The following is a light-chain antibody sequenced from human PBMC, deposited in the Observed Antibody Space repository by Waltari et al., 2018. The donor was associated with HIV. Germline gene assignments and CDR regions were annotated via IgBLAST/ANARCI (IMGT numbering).Light chain of an antibody. V-gene: IGLV2-23*02. Sequence: QSALTQPAPVSGSPGQSITISCTGTSRDVGSYNLVSWYQQHPGKAPKLMIYEVSKRPSGVSNRFSGSKSGNTASLTISGLQAEDEADYYCCSYAGSSTYVFGGGTKLTVL. CDR3: CSYAGSSTYV. CDR1: SRDVGSYNL. J-gene: IGLJ2*01. CDR2: EVS.